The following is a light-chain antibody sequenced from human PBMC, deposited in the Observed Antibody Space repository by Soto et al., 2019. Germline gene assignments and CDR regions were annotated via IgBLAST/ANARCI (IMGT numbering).Light chain of an antibody. V-gene: IGKV1-5*01. Sequence: IQMTQSPSTLSASVGDRVTITCRDSQSISSWLAWYQQKPGKAPKLLIYDASSLESGVPSRFSGSGSGTEFTLTISSLQPDDFATYYCQQYNSYPLTFGGGTKVDIK. CDR3: QQYNSYPLT. CDR2: DAS. J-gene: IGKJ4*01. CDR1: QSISSW.